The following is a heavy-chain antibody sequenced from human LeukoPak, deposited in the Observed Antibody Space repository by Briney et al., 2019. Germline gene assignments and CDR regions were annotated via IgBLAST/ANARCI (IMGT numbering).Heavy chain of an antibody. J-gene: IGHJ5*02. CDR1: GFTFGDYA. Sequence: GGSLRLSCTASGFTFGDYAMSWFRQAPGKGLEWVGFIRSKAYGGTTEYAASVKGRFTISRDGSKSIAYPQMNSLKTEDTAVYYSTRPNHWFDPWGQGTLVTVSS. V-gene: IGHV3-49*01. CDR3: TRPNHWFDP. CDR2: IRSKAYGGTT.